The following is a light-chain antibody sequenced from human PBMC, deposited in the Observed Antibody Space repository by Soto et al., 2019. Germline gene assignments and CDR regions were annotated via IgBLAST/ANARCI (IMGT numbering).Light chain of an antibody. CDR2: DAS. J-gene: IGKJ1*01. V-gene: IGKV1-5*01. CDR1: QSISNW. Sequence: DIQMTQSPSTLSASVGDRVTMTCRASQSISNWLAWYQQKPGMAPKLLIFDASNLESGVPSRFSGSGSGTEFTLTISSLQPDDFEAYYCQQYNRFPPWTFGQGTKVEIK. CDR3: QQYNRFPPWT.